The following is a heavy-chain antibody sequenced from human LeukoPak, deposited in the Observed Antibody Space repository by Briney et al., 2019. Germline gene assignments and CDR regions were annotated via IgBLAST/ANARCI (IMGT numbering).Heavy chain of an antibody. J-gene: IGHJ5*02. Sequence: SVKVSCKASGGTFSSYAISWVRQAPGQGLEWMGGIIPIFGTTNYAQKFKGRVTITADESTSTAYMELSSLRSEDTAVYYCARDARLGYCSGGSCYEHNWFDPWGQGTLVTVSS. V-gene: IGHV1-69*01. CDR2: IIPIFGTT. CDR1: GGTFSSYA. CDR3: ARDARLGYCSGGSCYEHNWFDP. D-gene: IGHD2-15*01.